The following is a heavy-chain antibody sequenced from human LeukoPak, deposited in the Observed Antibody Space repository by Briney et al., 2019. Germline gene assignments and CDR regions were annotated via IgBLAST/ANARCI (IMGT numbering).Heavy chain of an antibody. CDR1: GYSFTSYW. CDR2: FYPGDSDT. Sequence: GESLKISCKGSGYSFTSYWIGWVRQMPGKGLEWMGIFYPGDSDTRYSPSFQGQVTISADKSISTAYLQWSSLKASDTAMYYCARRYYCGSGSQYYFDYWGQGTLVTVSS. CDR3: ARRYYCGSGSQYYFDY. V-gene: IGHV5-51*01. J-gene: IGHJ4*02. D-gene: IGHD3-10*01.